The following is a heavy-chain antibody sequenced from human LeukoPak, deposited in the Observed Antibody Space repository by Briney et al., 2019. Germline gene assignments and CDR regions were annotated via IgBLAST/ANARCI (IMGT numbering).Heavy chain of an antibody. Sequence: SETLSLTCADSGGSISSSNWWSWVRQPPGKGLEWIGEIYHSGSTNYNPSLKSRVTISVDKSKSQFSLKLSSVTAADTAVYYCARRRSCSGGSCYRPAYFDYWGQGTLVTVSS. CDR2: IYHSGST. D-gene: IGHD2-15*01. CDR1: GGSISSSNW. V-gene: IGHV4-4*02. J-gene: IGHJ4*02. CDR3: ARRRSCSGGSCYRPAYFDY.